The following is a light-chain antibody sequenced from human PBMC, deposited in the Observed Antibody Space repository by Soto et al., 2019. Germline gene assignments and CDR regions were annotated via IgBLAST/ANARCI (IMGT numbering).Light chain of an antibody. CDR1: QSFNYY. Sequence: EIVLTQSPATLSLSPGESATLSCRASQSFNYYLAWYQQKPGQAPMLLSHDASHMATGIPARFGGSGSGTDFTLTISRVGGEHFAVYSGQNRAAFHFGPGAKV. J-gene: IGKJ1*01. CDR2: DAS. CDR3: QNRAAFH. V-gene: IGKV3-11*01.